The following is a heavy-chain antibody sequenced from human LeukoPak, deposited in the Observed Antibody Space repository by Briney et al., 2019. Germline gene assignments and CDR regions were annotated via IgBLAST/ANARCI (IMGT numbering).Heavy chain of an antibody. CDR2: INWNGGST. J-gene: IGHJ6*03. V-gene: IGHV3-20*04. Sequence: GGSLRLSCAASGFTFDDYGMSWVRQAPGKGLEWVSGINWNGGSTGYADSVKGRFTISRDDAKNSLYLQMNSLRAEGTALYYCARGGELLDAHYYYYYMDVWGKGTTVTVSS. CDR1: GFTFDDYG. D-gene: IGHD1-26*01. CDR3: ARGGELLDAHYYYYYMDV.